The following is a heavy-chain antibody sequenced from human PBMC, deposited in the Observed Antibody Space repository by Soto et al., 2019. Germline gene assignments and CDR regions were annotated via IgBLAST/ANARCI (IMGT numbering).Heavy chain of an antibody. CDR2: ISYDGSNK. J-gene: IGHJ4*02. CDR3: ARDQGIAVAGSDY. V-gene: IGHV3-30-3*01. Sequence: LRLSFAASGFTFSSYAMHWVRQAPGKGLEWVAVISYDGSNKYYADSVKGRFTISRDNSKNTLYLQMNSLRAEDTAVYYCARDQGIAVAGSDYWGQGTLVTVSS. CDR1: GFTFSSYA. D-gene: IGHD6-19*01.